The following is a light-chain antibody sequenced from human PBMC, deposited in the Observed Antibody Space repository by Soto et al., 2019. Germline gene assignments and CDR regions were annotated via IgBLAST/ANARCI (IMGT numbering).Light chain of an antibody. V-gene: IGKV1-27*01. J-gene: IGKJ1*01. CDR1: QGILDY. CDR3: QKYNAAPQT. CDR2: AAS. Sequence: DIQMTQSPSSLSASVGDRVTITCRASQGILDYVAWYQQKPGKAPKLLIYAASTLQSGVPSRFSGSGSGTDFTLTSSSLQPEDVATYFWQKYNAAPQTFGQGTKVEIK.